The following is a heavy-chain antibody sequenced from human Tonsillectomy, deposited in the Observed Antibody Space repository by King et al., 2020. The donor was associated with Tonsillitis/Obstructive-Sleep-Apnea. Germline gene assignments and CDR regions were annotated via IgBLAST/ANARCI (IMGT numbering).Heavy chain of an antibody. Sequence: QLVQSGAEVKKPGESLRISCKGSGYSFTSYWINWVRQMPGKGLEWMGRIDPSDSYTNYSPSLQGHVTISADKSISTAYLQWSSLKASDTAMYYCVGADYYDMDFWGQGTTVTVSS. V-gene: IGHV5-10-1*03. CDR2: IDPSDSYT. CDR1: GYSFTSYW. J-gene: IGHJ6*02. CDR3: VGADYYDMDF. D-gene: IGHD4/OR15-4a*01.